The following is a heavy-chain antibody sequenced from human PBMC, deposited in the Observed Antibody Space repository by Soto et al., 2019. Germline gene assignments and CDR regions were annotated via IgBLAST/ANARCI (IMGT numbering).Heavy chain of an antibody. CDR3: AREGLSLGLL. J-gene: IGHJ4*02. Sequence: QVQLVEPGGGVVQPGRSLSLYCAASGFTFSSYGMHWVRQAPGKGLEWVAVIWYDGSNKYYADSVKGRFTISRDNSKNTLYLQMNSLRAEDTAVYYCAREGLSLGLLWGQGTLVTVSS. D-gene: IGHD1-26*01. CDR1: GFTFSSYG. V-gene: IGHV3-33*01. CDR2: IWYDGSNK.